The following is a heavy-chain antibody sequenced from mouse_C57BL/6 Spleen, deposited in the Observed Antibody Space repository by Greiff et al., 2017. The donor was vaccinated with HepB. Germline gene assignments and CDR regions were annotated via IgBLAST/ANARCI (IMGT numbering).Heavy chain of an antibody. CDR1: GYTFTDYY. CDR2: INPNNGGT. Sequence: VQLQQSGPELVKPGASVKISCKASGYTFTDYYMNWVKQSHGKSLEWIGDINPNNGGTSYNQKFKGKATLTVDKSSSTAYMELRSLTSEDSAVYYCARDSSGYTGFAYWGQGTLVTVSA. D-gene: IGHD3-2*02. CDR3: ARDSSGYTGFAY. J-gene: IGHJ3*01. V-gene: IGHV1-26*01.